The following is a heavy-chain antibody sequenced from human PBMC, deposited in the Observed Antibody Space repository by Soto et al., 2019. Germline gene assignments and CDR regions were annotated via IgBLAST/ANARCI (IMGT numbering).Heavy chain of an antibody. Sequence: VASLKIAMDCVGYSFTNYWIAWVLEMPGKGTEWMWTIYPCDADILYSPSFRCQVTMSFDKPINTAYLQWGSLTSSDTAPSHCPRLSRAFWSGFDYWGQGTLVTVSS. CDR1: GYSFTNYW. CDR2: IYPCDADI. J-gene: IGHJ4*02. V-gene: IGHV5-51*01. CDR3: PRLSRAFWSGFDY. D-gene: IGHD3-3*01.